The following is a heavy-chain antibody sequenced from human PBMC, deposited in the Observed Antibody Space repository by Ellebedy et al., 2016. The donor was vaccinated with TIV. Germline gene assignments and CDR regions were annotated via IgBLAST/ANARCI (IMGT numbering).Heavy chain of an antibody. J-gene: IGHJ4*02. V-gene: IGHV2-70*17. D-gene: IGHD3-3*01. CDR3: ARTLRFPSRAFDY. CDR1: VFSLSTTGMC. Sequence: SGPTLVKPTQALALTCTFSVFSLSTTGMCVSWIRQPPGKALEWLARIDWDDDKFYNTSLKTRLTISKDTSKNQVVLTMTNMDPVDTATYYCARTLRFPSRAFDYWGQGILVTVSS. CDR2: IDWDDDK.